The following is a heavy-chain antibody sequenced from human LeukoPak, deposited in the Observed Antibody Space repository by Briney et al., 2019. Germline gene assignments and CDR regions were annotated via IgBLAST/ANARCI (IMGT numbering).Heavy chain of an antibody. CDR3: ARGKARNRGYDFDAFDI. D-gene: IGHD3-3*01. V-gene: IGHV3-48*01. CDR1: GFTFSSYR. J-gene: IGHJ3*02. CDR2: ISSSSSTI. Sequence: GGSLRLSCAASGFTFSSYRMNWVRQAAWKGREWVSYISSSSSTIYYADCVKGRFTISRENATNSLYLHMNSLRAEDTAVYYCARGKARNRGYDFDAFDIWGQGTMVTVSP.